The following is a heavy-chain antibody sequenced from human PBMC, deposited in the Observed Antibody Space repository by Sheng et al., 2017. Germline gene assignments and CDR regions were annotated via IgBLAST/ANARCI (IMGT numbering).Heavy chain of an antibody. CDR3: ASLTGGGSQLVSDY. V-gene: IGHV1-69*02. Sequence: QVQLVQSGAEVKKPGSSVKVSCKASGGTFSSYTISWVRQAPGQGLEWMGRIIPILGIANYAQKFQGRVTITADKSTSTAYMELSSLRSEDTAVYYCASLTGGGSQLVSDYWGQGTLVTVSS. CDR1: GGTFSSYT. J-gene: IGHJ4*02. CDR2: IIPILGIA. D-gene: IGHD2-15*01.